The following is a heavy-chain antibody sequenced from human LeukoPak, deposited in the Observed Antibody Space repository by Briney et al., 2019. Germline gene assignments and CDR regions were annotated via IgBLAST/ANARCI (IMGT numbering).Heavy chain of an antibody. CDR2: IYYSGST. D-gene: IGHD4-17*01. CDR3: ARYTTVTYWYFDL. V-gene: IGHV4-59*01. Sequence: SETLSLTCTVSGGSISSYYWSWIRQPPGKGLEWIGYIYYSGSTNYNPSLKSRVTISVDTSKNQFSLKLSSVPAADTAVHYCARYTTVTYWYFDLWGRGTLVTVSS. J-gene: IGHJ2*01. CDR1: GGSISSYY.